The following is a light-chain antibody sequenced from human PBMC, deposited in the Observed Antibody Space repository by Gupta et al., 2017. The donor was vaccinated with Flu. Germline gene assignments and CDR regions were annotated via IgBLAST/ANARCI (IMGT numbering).Light chain of an antibody. CDR2: GAS. V-gene: IGKV3-20*01. J-gene: IGKJ5*01. CDR1: QSVSSNY. Sequence: ETVLTQSPDTLSLSPGERATLSCRASQSVSSNYVAWYQRKPGQPARLLINGASHRATGIPDRFSGSGSGAEFTLTSNRREPDDFAMYYCQHEGHAPDTFGQGTRVEIK. CDR3: QHEGHAPDT.